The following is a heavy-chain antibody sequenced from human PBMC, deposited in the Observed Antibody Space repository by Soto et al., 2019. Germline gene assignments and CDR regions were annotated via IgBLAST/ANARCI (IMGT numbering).Heavy chain of an antibody. CDR3: AREDYNEVYFDY. V-gene: IGHV3-30-3*01. CDR2: ISYDGSNK. Sequence: QVQLVESGGGVVQPGRSLRLSCATSGFTFSSHAMHWVRQAPGKGLEWVAVISYDGSNKYYADSVKGRFTISRDNSWNTLYLQMNSLTAEDTAVYYCAREDYNEVYFDYWGRGTLVTVSS. CDR1: GFTFSSHA. D-gene: IGHD4-4*01. J-gene: IGHJ4*02.